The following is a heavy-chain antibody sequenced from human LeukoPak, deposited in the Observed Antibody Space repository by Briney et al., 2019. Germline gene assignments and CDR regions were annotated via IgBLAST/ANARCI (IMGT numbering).Heavy chain of an antibody. CDR3: ARGEDNYYYGMDV. J-gene: IGHJ6*04. CDR2: INHSGST. V-gene: IGHV4-34*01. Sequence: SETLFLTCAVYGGSFSGYYWSWIRQPPGKGLEWIGEINHSGSTNYNPSLKSRVTVSVDTSKNQFSLKLRSVTAADTAVYYCARGEDNYYYGMDVWGKGTTVTVSS. CDR1: GGSFSGYY.